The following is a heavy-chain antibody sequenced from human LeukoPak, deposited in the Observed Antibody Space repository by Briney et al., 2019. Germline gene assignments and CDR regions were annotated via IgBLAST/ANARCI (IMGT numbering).Heavy chain of an antibody. CDR1: GGTFSSYA. V-gene: IGHV1-69*04. Sequence: GSSVKVSCKASGGTFSSYAISWVRQAPGQGLEWMGRIIPILGIANYAQKFQGRVTITADKSTSTAYMELSSLRSEDTAVYYCARPAYYYDSSGQLDYWGQGTLVTVSS. J-gene: IGHJ4*02. CDR2: IIPILGIA. D-gene: IGHD3-22*01. CDR3: ARPAYYYDSSGQLDY.